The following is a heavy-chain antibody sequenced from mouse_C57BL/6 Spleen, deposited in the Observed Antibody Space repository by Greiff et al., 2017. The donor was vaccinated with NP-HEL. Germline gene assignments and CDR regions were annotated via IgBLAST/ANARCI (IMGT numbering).Heavy chain of an antibody. CDR1: GYTFTSYW. CDR3: AKTAQVRGDFDY. V-gene: IGHV1-59*01. J-gene: IGHJ2*01. D-gene: IGHD3-2*02. Sequence: VQLQQPGAELVRPGTSVKLSCKASGYTFTSYWMHWVKQRPGQGLEWIGLIDPSDSYTNYNRKFKGKATLTVDTSSSTAYMQLSSLTSEDYAVYYCAKTAQVRGDFDYWGQGTTLTVSS. CDR2: IDPSDSYT.